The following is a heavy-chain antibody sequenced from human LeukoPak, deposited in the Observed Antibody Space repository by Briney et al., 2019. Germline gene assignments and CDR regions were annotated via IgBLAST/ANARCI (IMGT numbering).Heavy chain of an antibody. CDR3: ARGLSDY. V-gene: IGHV4-39*07. J-gene: IGHJ4*02. CDR1: GGSISSGSYY. D-gene: IGHD2/OR15-2a*01. Sequence: SQTLSLTCTVSGGSISSGSYYWSWIRQPPGKGLEWIGEINHSGSTNYNPSLKSRVTISVDTSKNQFSLKLSSVTAADTAVYYCARGLSDYWGQGTLVTVSS. CDR2: INHSGST.